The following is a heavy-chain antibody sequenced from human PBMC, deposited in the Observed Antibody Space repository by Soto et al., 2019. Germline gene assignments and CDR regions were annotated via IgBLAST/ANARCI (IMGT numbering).Heavy chain of an antibody. V-gene: IGHV1-69*08. D-gene: IGHD3-10*01. J-gene: IGHJ4*02. CDR1: GDTFSFNT. CDR3: AKDVIRGLYYFDS. CDR2: IIPTLGVA. Sequence: QVQLVQSGAEVKKPGSSVKVSCKASGDTFSFNTISWVRQAPGQGLEWMGRIIPTLGVANYAQRVQGRATITADKSTSTAYMELSSLGSEDTAVYYCAKDVIRGLYYFDSWGQGTLVTVSS.